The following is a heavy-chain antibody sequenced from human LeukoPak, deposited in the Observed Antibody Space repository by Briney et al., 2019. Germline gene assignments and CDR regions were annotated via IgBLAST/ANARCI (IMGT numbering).Heavy chain of an antibody. CDR1: GGSFSGYY. CDR3: ARAARYCSSTSCYDLDY. J-gene: IGHJ4*02. D-gene: IGHD2-2*01. Sequence: SETLSLTCAVYGGSFSGYYWSWIRQPPGKGLEWIGEINHSGSTNYNPSLKSRVTISVDTSKNQFSLKLSSVTAADTAVYYCARAARYCSSTSCYDLDYWGQGTLVTVSS. V-gene: IGHV4-34*01. CDR2: INHSGST.